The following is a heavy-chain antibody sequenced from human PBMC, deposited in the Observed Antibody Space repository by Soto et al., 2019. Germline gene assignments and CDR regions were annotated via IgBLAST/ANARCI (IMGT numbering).Heavy chain of an antibody. CDR2: ISSSGSTI. D-gene: IGHD3-22*01. Sequence: GGSLRLSCAASGFTFSSYEMNWVRQAPGKGLEWVSYISSSGSTIYYADSVKGRFTISRDNAKNSLYLQMSSLRAEDTAVYYCASGLTSGYFDYWGQGTLVTVSS. CDR3: ASGLTSGYFDY. V-gene: IGHV3-48*03. J-gene: IGHJ4*02. CDR1: GFTFSSYE.